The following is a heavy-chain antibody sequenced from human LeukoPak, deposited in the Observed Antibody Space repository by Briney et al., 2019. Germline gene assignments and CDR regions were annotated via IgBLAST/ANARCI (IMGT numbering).Heavy chain of an antibody. D-gene: IGHD4-11*01. Sequence: GGSLRLSCAASGFTFSSYSMNWVRQAPGKGLEWVSSISSSSSYIYYADSVKGRFTISRDNAKNSLYLQMNSLRAEDTAVYYCASSGTTVTSTYYYGMDVWGQGTTVTVSS. CDR3: ASSGTTVTSTYYYGMDV. CDR1: GFTFSSYS. V-gene: IGHV3-21*01. CDR2: ISSSSSYI. J-gene: IGHJ6*02.